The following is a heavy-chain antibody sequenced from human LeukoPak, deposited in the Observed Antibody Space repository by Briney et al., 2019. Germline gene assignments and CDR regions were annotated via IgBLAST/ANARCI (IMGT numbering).Heavy chain of an antibody. CDR1: GYTFTSYG. Sequence: ASVKVSCKASGYTFTSYGISWVRQAPGQGLEWMGWISAYNGNTNYAQKLQGRVTMTTDTSTSTACMELRSLRSDDTAVYYCARGSSGYYYADFDYWGQGTLVTVSS. D-gene: IGHD3-22*01. CDR2: ISAYNGNT. J-gene: IGHJ4*02. V-gene: IGHV1-18*01. CDR3: ARGSSGYYYADFDY.